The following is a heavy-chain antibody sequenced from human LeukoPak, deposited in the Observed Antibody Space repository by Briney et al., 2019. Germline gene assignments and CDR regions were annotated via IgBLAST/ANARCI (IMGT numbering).Heavy chain of an antibody. CDR3: ATNTAMVVWVDY. CDR1: GFTVSSNY. CDR2: IYSGGST. V-gene: IGHV3-66*01. Sequence: GGSLRLSCAASGFTVSSNYMSWVRQAPGKGLEWVSVIYSGGSTYYADSVKGRFTISRDNSKNTLYLQMNSLRAEDTAVYYCATNTAMVVWVDYWGQGTLVTVSS. D-gene: IGHD5-18*01. J-gene: IGHJ4*02.